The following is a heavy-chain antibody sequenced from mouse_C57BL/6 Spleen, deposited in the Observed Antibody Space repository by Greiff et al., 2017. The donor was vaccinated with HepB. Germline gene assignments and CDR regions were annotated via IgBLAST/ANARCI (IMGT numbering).Heavy chain of an antibody. CDR3: ARHGWAMDY. CDR2: IYPGSGNT. Sequence: VQLQQSGAELVRPGASVKLSCKASGYTFTDYYINWVKQRPGQGLEWIARIYPGSGNTYYNEKFKGKATLTAEKSSSTAYMQLSSLTSEDSAVYFCARHGWAMDYWGQGTSVTVSS. J-gene: IGHJ4*01. D-gene: IGHD1-1*01. CDR1: GYTFTDYY. V-gene: IGHV1-76*01.